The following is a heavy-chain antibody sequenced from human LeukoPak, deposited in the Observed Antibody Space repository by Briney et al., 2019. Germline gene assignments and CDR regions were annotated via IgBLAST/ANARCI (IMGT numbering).Heavy chain of an antibody. D-gene: IGHD4-11*01. Sequence: GGALRLSCAASGFTFSTYGMSSVRQAPGKGLEWVSSTITTSTNKYYADSVKGRFTISRDNAKNSLYLQMNSLRVEDAAVYYCASYSSPCAYVWGQGTTVTVSS. J-gene: IGHJ6*02. CDR3: ASYSSPCAYV. CDR2: TITTSTNK. V-gene: IGHV3-21*06. CDR1: GFTFSTYG.